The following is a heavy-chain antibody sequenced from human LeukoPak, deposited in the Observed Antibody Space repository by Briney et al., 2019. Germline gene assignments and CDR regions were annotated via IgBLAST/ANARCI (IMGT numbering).Heavy chain of an antibody. CDR3: AKGAGGFSYYNWFDP. V-gene: IGHV1-46*01. D-gene: IGHD5-18*01. CDR2: INPRGGST. Sequence: GASVKVSCKASGYTFTSYYMHWVRQAPGQGPEWMGIINPRGGSTDYAQKFQGRVTMTSDTSTSTVYMELNSLRSEDTAVYYCAKGAGGFSYYNWFDPWGQGTLVTVSS. J-gene: IGHJ5*02. CDR1: GYTFTSYY.